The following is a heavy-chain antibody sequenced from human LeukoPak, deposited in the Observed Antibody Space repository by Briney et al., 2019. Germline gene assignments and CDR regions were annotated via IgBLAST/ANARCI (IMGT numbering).Heavy chain of an antibody. J-gene: IGHJ4*02. D-gene: IGHD1-26*01. CDR2: ITGNGATT. CDR1: GFSFSNYG. V-gene: IGHV3-23*01. CDR3: ARDSDSGSSRFDY. Sequence: GGSLRLSCAASGFSFSNYGMNWVRQAPGKGLEWVSGITGNGATTYYADSVKGRFTISRDNSKNTLYLQMNSLRAEDTAVYYCARDSDSGSSRFDYWGQGTLVTVSS.